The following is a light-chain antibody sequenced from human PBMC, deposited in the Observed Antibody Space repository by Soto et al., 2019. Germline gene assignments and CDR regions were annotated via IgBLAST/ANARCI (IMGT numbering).Light chain of an antibody. V-gene: IGLV6-57*03. CDR1: SGSIASNY. J-gene: IGLJ3*02. CDR3: QSYDSSNLWV. Sequence: NFMLTQPHSVSESPGKTVTISCTRSSGSIASNYVQWYQQRPGSAPTTVIYEDNQRPSGVPVRFSGSIDSSSNSASLTISGLKTEDEADYYCQSYDSSNLWVFGGGTKVTVL. CDR2: EDN.